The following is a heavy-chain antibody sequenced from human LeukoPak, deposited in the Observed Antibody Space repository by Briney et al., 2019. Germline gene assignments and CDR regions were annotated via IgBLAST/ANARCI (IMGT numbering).Heavy chain of an antibody. V-gene: IGHV3-11*01. CDR1: GSTFSDYY. CDR2: ISSSGSTI. J-gene: IGHJ6*03. CDR3: ARAPVYYYYMDV. Sequence: GGSLRLSCAASGSTFSDYYMSWIRQAPGKGLEWVSYISSSGSTIYYADSVKGRFTISRDKAKNSLYLQMNSLRAEDTAVYYCARAPVYYYYMDVWGKGTTVTVSS.